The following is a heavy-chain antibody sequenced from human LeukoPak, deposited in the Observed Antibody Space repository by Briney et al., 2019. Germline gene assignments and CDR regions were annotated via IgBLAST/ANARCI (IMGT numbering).Heavy chain of an antibody. CDR1: GGSISSSGYY. J-gene: IGHJ5*02. V-gene: IGHV4-39*01. Sequence: PSETLSLTCTASGGSISSSGYYWGWIRQPPGKGLEWIGSIYYSGRTYYNPSLKSRVTMSVDTSRNQFSLKLSSVTAADTAVYYCARHEIRIYYGSGTLNWFDPWGQGTLVTVSS. D-gene: IGHD3-10*01. CDR3: ARHEIRIYYGSGTLNWFDP. CDR2: IYYSGRT.